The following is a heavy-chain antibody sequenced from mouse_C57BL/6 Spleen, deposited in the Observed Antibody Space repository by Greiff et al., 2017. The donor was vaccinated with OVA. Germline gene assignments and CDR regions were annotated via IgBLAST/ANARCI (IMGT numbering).Heavy chain of an antibody. CDR3: ARGDGYYAMDY. J-gene: IGHJ4*01. CDR1: GFTFSSYA. D-gene: IGHD2-3*01. Sequence: EVQLVESGGGLVKPGGSLKLSCAASGFTFSSYAMSWVRQTPEKRLEWVATISDGGSYTYYPDNVKGRFTISRDNAKNNLYLQMSHLKSEDTAMYYCARGDGYYAMDYWGQGTSVTVSS. V-gene: IGHV5-4*01. CDR2: ISDGGSYT.